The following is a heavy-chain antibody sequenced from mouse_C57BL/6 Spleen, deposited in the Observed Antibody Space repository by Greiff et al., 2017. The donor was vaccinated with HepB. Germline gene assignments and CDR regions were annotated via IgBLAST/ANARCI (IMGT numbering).Heavy chain of an antibody. D-gene: IGHD3-1*01. CDR1: GYTFTSYW. CDR3: ARKRNSGSGRGYSYWNFDD. J-gene: IGHJ1*03. CDR2: IDPSDSYT. V-gene: IGHV1-50*01. Sequence: QVQLQQPGAELVKPGASVKLSCKASGYTFTSYWMQWVRQRPGPGLEWIGEIDPSDSYTNYNQKFKGKATSTEDTSSSTAYMQVSTLPSEDSAVYECARKRNSGSGRGYSYWNFDDWGKGTTVTVSS.